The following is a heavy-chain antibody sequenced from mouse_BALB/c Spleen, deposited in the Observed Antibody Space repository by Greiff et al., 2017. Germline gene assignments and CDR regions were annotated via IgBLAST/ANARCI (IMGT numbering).Heavy chain of an antibody. V-gene: IGHV5-12-2*01. CDR3: ASLYYYGSSYWYFDV. Sequence: EVQGVESGGGLVQPGGSLKLSCAASGFTFSSYTMSWVRQTPEKRLEWVAYISNGGGSTYYPDTVKGRFTISRDNAKNTLYLQMSSLKSEDTAMYYCASLYYYGSSYWYFDVWGAGTTVTVSS. J-gene: IGHJ1*01. D-gene: IGHD1-1*01. CDR1: GFTFSSYT. CDR2: ISNGGGST.